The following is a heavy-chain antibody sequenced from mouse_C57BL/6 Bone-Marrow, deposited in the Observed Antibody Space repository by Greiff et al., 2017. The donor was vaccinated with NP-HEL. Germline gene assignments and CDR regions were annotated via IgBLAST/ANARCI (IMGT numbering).Heavy chain of an antibody. J-gene: IGHJ3*01. D-gene: IGHD1-3*01. CDR3: ALKGTFAY. Sequence: VQLQQSGPELVKPGASVKISCKASGYTFTDYYMNWVKQSHGKSLEWIGDINPNNGGTSYNQKFKGKATLTVDKSSSTAYMELRSLTSEDSAVYYCALKGTFAYWGQGTLVTVSA. CDR1: GYTFTDYY. V-gene: IGHV1-26*01. CDR2: INPNNGGT.